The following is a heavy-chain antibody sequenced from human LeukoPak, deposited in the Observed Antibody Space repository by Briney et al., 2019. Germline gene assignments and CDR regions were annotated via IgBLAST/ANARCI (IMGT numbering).Heavy chain of an antibody. CDR3: ARDFMVRGDQVNYYYYYMDV. CDR2: ISDSGTT. J-gene: IGHJ6*03. D-gene: IGHD3-10*01. CDR1: GGSISNYY. V-gene: IGHV4-59*01. Sequence: SETLSLTCTVSGGSISNYYWSWIRQPPGKGLEWIGYISDSGTTNYNPSLKSRVTTSLDTSKNQFSLQLRSVTAADTAVYYCARDFMVRGDQVNYYYYYMDVWGTGPTITVSS.